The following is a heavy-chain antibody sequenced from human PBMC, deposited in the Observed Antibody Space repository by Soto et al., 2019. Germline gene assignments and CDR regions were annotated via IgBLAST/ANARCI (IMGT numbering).Heavy chain of an antibody. CDR2: INHSGST. V-gene: IGHV4-34*01. CDR3: ARGVFGVVTLVGMDV. D-gene: IGHD3-3*01. CDR1: GGSFSGYY. J-gene: IGHJ6*02. Sequence: PSETLSLTCAVYGGSFSGYYWSWIRQPPGKGLEWIGEINHSGSTNYNPSLKSRVTISVDTSKNQFSLKLSSVTAADTAVYYCARGVFGVVTLVGMDVWGQGTTVTVS.